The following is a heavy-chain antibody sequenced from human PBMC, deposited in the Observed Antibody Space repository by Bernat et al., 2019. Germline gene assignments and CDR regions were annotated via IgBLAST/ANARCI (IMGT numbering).Heavy chain of an antibody. J-gene: IGHJ4*02. CDR1: GFTFSSYW. CDR2: IYYSGST. V-gene: IGHV4-59*05. CDR3: ARGEGYGDLVLDY. Sequence: VQLVESGGGLVQPGGSLRLSCAASGFTFSSYWMSWVRQAPGKGLEWIGSIYYSGSTYYNPSLKSRVTISVDTSKNQFSLKLSSVTAADTAVYYCARGEGYGDLVLDYWGQGTLVTVSS. D-gene: IGHD4-17*01.